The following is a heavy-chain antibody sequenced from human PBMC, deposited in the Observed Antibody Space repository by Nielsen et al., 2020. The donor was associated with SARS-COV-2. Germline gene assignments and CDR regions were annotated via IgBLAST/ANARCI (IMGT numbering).Heavy chain of an antibody. Sequence: ASVKVSCKASGYTFTSYYMHWVRQAPGQGLEWMGIINPSGGSTSYAQKFQGRVTISVDTSKNQFPLKLSPVTAADTAVYYCAINGVAGGNWFDPWGQGTLVTVSS. CDR3: AINGVAGGNWFDP. CDR1: GYTFTSYY. D-gene: IGHD2-15*01. CDR2: INPSGGST. V-gene: IGHV1-46*01. J-gene: IGHJ5*02.